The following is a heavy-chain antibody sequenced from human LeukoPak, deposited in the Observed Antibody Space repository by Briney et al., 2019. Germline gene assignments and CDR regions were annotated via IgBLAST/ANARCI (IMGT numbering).Heavy chain of an antibody. V-gene: IGHV1-2*02. Sequence: ASVKVSCKASGYTFTGYYMHWVRQAPGQGLEWMGWINPNSGGTNYAQKFQGRVTMTTDTSTSTAYMELRSLRSDDTAVYYCARERWGSSSGYYYYMDVWGKGTTVTVSS. CDR2: INPNSGGT. CDR1: GYTFTGYY. CDR3: ARERWGSSSGYYYYMDV. J-gene: IGHJ6*03. D-gene: IGHD6-6*01.